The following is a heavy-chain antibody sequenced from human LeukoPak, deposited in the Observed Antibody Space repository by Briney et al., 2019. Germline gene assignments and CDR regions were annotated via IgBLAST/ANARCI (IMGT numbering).Heavy chain of an antibody. V-gene: IGHV3-21*01. CDR2: ISSDGSSI. CDR3: ARDYVFTGFHYGMDV. J-gene: IGHJ6*02. CDR1: GFTFSSYA. Sequence: GGSLRLSCAASGFTFSSYAMSWVRQAPGKGLEWVAAISSDGSSIFYTDSMKGRFTISRDNAKNSLYLQMNSLRAEDTAVYYCARDYVFTGFHYGMDVWGQGTTVTVSS. D-gene: IGHD3-16*01.